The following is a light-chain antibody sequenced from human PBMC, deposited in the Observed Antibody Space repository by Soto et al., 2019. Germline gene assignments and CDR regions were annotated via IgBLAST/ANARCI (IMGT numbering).Light chain of an antibody. CDR1: QGISSY. CDR3: QQYGSSPST. CDR2: KAS. J-gene: IGKJ5*01. Sequence: IQMTQSPSSLSASTGDRVTITCRASQGISSYLAWYQQKPGKAPKLLIYKASTLKSGVPSRFSGSGSGTEFALTISRLEPEDFAVYYCQQYGSSPSTFGQGTRLEIK. V-gene: IGKV1-8*01.